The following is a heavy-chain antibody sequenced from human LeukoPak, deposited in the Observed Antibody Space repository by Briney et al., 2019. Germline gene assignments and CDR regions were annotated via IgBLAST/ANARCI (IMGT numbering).Heavy chain of an antibody. D-gene: IGHD3-16*01. J-gene: IGHJ2*01. Sequence: SETLSLTCTVSGGSISSSSYYWGWIRQPPGKGLEWIGSIYYSGSTYYNPSLKSRVTISVDTSKNQFSLKLSSVTAADTAVYYCARLCYAGDWYFDLWGRGTLVTVSS. CDR1: GGSISSSSYY. V-gene: IGHV4-39*01. CDR3: ARLCYAGDWYFDL. CDR2: IYYSGST.